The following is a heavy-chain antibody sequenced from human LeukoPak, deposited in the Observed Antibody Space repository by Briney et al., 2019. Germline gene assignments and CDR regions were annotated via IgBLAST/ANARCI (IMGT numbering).Heavy chain of an antibody. D-gene: IGHD1-26*01. J-gene: IGHJ6*03. CDR2: INSDVSST. V-gene: IGHV3-74*01. Sequence: GGSLRLSCAASGFTFSSYWMDWVRQAPGKGLVWVSCINSDVSSTSYADSVKGRFTISRDNAKNTLYLQMNSLRAEDTAVYYCARSGSYYYYYYYYMDVWGKGTTVTISS. CDR3: ARSGSYYYYYYYYMDV. CDR1: GFTFSSYW.